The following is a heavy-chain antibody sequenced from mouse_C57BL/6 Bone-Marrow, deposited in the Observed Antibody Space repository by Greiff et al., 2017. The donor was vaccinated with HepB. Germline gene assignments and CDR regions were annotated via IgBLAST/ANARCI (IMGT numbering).Heavy chain of an antibody. CDR1: GFSFNTYA. J-gene: IGHJ4*01. Sequence: DVQLVESGGGLVQPKGSLKLSCAASGFSFNTYAMNWVRQAPGKGLEWVARIRSKSNNYATYYADSVKDRFTISRDDSESMLYLQMNNLKTEDTAMYYCVRPQLKDAMDYWGQGTSVTVSS. V-gene: IGHV10-1*01. CDR2: IRSKSNNYAT. D-gene: IGHD1-3*01. CDR3: VRPQLKDAMDY.